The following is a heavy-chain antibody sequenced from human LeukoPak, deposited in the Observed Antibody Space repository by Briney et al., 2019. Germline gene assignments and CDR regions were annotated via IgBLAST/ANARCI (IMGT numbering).Heavy chain of an antibody. CDR3: ARSPGYCSGGSCKGSWFDP. D-gene: IGHD2-15*01. J-gene: IGHJ5*02. CDR2: IYYSGST. Sequence: SETLSLTCTVSGGSISSSSYYWGWIRQPPGKGLEWIGSIYYSGSTYYNPSLKSRVTMSVDTSKNQFSLKLSSVTAVDTAVYYCARSPGYCSGGSCKGSWFDPWGQGTLVTVSS. V-gene: IGHV4-39*07. CDR1: GGSISSSSYY.